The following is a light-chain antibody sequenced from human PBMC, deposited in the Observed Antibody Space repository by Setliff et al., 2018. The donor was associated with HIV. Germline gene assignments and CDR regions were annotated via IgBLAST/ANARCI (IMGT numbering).Light chain of an antibody. CDR2: DNN. J-gene: IGLJ2*01. CDR3: ATWDSSLSSVV. V-gene: IGLV1-51*01. CDR1: NSNIGNNY. Sequence: QSVLTQSPSVSAAPGQRVIISCSGTNSNIGNNYVSWYQQLPGTAPKLLLYDNNKRPSGIPDRFSGSKSGTSATLDITGLQTGDEADYYCATWDSSLSSVVFGGGTKVTVL.